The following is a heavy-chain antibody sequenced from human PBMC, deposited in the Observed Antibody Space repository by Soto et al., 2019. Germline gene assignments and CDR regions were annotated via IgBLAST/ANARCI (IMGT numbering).Heavy chain of an antibody. CDR2: IRQDGRER. J-gene: IGHJ3*02. V-gene: IGHV3-7*03. Sequence: EVQLVESGGALVQPGGFLRRSCAASGFTSGSYWMSWVRQAPGKGLEWVANIRQDGRERHYGDSVKGRFTISRDNAKNSLYLELNSLRAADTAFYYCVREVRLLGAFDIWGQGTMVTVSS. CDR1: GFTSGSYW. D-gene: IGHD2-15*01. CDR3: VREVRLLGAFDI.